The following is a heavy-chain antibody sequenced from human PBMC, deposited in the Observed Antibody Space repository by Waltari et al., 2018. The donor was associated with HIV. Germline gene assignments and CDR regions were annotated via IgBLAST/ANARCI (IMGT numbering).Heavy chain of an antibody. D-gene: IGHD4-17*01. V-gene: IGHV3-11*05. Sequence: QVHLVESGGDLVTPGGSLRLSCVASGFTFRAYSMTWIRQAPGKRLEGVSYIAVSSAYTNYGDSVKGRFTMSRDDAKKSLFLQMNSLRPEDTAVYYCARVARGLRQGTFDIWGQGTMVTVSS. CDR2: IAVSSAYT. CDR3: ARVARGLRQGTFDI. J-gene: IGHJ3*02. CDR1: GFTFRAYS.